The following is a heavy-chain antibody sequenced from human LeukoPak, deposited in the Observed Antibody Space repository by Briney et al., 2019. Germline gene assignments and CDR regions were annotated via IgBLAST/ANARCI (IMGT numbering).Heavy chain of an antibody. V-gene: IGHV3-72*01. Sequence: GGSLRLSCAASGFTFSDHYMDWVRQAPGKGLEWVGRTRNKANSYTTEYAASVKGRFTISRDDSKNSLYLQMNSLKTEDTAVYYCSVRIAGINWGQGTLVTVSS. CDR2: TRNKANSYTT. D-gene: IGHD1-20*01. CDR3: SVRIAGIN. CDR1: GFTFSDHY. J-gene: IGHJ4*02.